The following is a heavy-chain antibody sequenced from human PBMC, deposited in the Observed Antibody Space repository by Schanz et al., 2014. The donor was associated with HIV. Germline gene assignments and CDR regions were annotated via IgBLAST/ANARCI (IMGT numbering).Heavy chain of an antibody. D-gene: IGHD2-15*01. V-gene: IGHV3-13*01. CDR1: GFTFSNHD. CDR3: ARAKIDVGWLLRRNLWYFDL. J-gene: IGHJ2*01. Sequence: EEHLVESGGGLARPGGSLRLSCLASGFTFSNHDMHWVRQETGKSLEWVSSITTTGDTFYPGSVKGRFTISREDAKNSLYLQMSSLRPGDTAVYYCARAKIDVGWLLRRNLWYFDLWGRGTLVSVSS. CDR2: ITTTGDT.